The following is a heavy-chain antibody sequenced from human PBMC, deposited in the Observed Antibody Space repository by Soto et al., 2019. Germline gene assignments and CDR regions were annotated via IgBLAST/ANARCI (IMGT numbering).Heavy chain of an antibody. D-gene: IGHD3-9*01. Sequence: ASVKGSCKVSGYTLTELSMHWVRQAPGKGLEWMGGFDPEDGETIYAQKFQGRVTMTEDTSTDTAYMELSSLRSEDTAVYYCATGDYDILTGYPEFDYWGQGTLVTVSS. CDR3: ATGDYDILTGYPEFDY. CDR2: FDPEDGET. CDR1: GYTLTELS. J-gene: IGHJ4*02. V-gene: IGHV1-24*01.